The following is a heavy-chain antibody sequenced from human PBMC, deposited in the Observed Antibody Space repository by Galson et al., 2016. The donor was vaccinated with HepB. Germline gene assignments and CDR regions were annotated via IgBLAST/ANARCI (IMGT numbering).Heavy chain of an antibody. CDR1: GFTFSSYG. Sequence: SLRLSCAASGFTFSSYGMHWVRQAPGKGLEWVAVISYDGSNKYYADSVKGRFTISRDNSKNTLYLQMNSLRAEDTAVYYCAKNRGKSGTTWNYYLDSRGQGTLVTVSS. CDR3: AKNRGKSGTTWNYYLDS. D-gene: IGHD1-1*01. J-gene: IGHJ4*02. V-gene: IGHV3-30*18. CDR2: ISYDGSNK.